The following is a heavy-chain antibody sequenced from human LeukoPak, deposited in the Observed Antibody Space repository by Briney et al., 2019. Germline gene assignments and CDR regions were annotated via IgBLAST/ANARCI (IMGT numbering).Heavy chain of an antibody. CDR1: GFTFSDYY. J-gene: IGHJ6*02. CDR3: ARERALYGMDV. Sequence: GGSLRLSCAASGFTFSDYYMSWIRQAPGKGLEWVSYISSSGSTIYYADSVKGRFTISRENAKNSLYLQMNSLRAGDTAVYYCARERALYGMDVWGQGATVTVSS. CDR2: ISSSGSTI. V-gene: IGHV3-11*04.